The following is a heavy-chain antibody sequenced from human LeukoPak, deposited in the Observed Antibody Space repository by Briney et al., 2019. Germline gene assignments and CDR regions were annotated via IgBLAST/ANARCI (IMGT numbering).Heavy chain of an antibody. CDR3: ARPPQYYYDSSGYFGY. CDR2: INPNSGGT. CDR1: GYTFTGYY. J-gene: IGHJ4*02. V-gene: IGHV1-2*02. Sequence: ASVKVSCKASGYTFTGYYMHWVRQAPGQGLEWMGWINPNSGGTNYAQKFQGRVTMTRDTSISTAYMELSRLRSDDTAVYYRARPPQYYYDSSGYFGYWGQGTLVTVSS. D-gene: IGHD3-22*01.